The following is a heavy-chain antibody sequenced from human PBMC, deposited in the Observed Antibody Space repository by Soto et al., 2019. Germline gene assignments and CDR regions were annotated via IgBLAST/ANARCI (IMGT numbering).Heavy chain of an antibody. Sequence: GGSLRLSCAASGFTFRSNSMNWVRQAPGKGLEWVSYISSSTSTIYYADSVKGRFTISRDNARNSLYLQMNNLRGEDTAVYYCARARFLNGMDVWGQGTTVTVSS. J-gene: IGHJ6*02. V-gene: IGHV3-48*04. D-gene: IGHD3-3*01. CDR1: GFTFRSNS. CDR3: ARARFLNGMDV. CDR2: ISSSTSTI.